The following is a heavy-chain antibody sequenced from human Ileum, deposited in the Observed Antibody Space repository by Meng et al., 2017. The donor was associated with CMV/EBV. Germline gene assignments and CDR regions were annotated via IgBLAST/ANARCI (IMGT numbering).Heavy chain of an antibody. Sequence: GESLKISCATSGFIFNDYAMHWVRQAPGKGLEWVAVISYDGSSEYYVDSVKGRFSISRDDSKNTVILQMNSLRSDDSAVYYCARDSARSGNLWFYGMDVWGQGTTVTVSS. V-gene: IGHV3-30*14. CDR1: GFIFNDYA. D-gene: IGHD2-21*01. CDR2: ISYDGSSE. CDR3: ARDSARSGNLWFYGMDV. J-gene: IGHJ6*02.